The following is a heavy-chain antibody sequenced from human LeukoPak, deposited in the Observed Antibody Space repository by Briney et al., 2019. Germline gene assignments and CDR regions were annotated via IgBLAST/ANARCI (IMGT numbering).Heavy chain of an antibody. D-gene: IGHD3-22*01. J-gene: IGHJ4*02. V-gene: IGHV4-34*01. CDR3: ARNRVGDYDSSGHYTEEFDY. Sequence: SETLSLTCAVYGGSLNGHYWSWIRQSPGKGLEWIGEGSDIGGTKFNPSLKSRVSISADTSKNQFSLKLSSVTAADTAVYYCARNRVGDYDSSGHYTEEFDYWGQGTLVTVSS. CDR1: GGSLNGHY. CDR2: GSDIGGT.